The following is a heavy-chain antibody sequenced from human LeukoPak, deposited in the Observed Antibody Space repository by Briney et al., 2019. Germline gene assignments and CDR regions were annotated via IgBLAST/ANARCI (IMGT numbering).Heavy chain of an antibody. V-gene: IGHV3-48*03. J-gene: IGHJ5*02. D-gene: IGHD2-21*02. CDR1: GFTFSSYE. Sequence: GGSLRLSCAASGFTFSSYEMNWVRQAPGKGLEWVSYISSSGSTIYYADSVKGRFTISRDNAKNSLYLQMNSLRAEDTALYHCARVGYCGGDCLANWFDPWGQGTLVTVSS. CDR3: ARVGYCGGDCLANWFDP. CDR2: ISSSGSTI.